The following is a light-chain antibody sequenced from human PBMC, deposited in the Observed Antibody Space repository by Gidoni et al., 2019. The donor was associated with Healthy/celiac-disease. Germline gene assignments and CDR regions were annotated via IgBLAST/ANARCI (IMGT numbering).Light chain of an antibody. J-gene: IGKJ1*01. Sequence: EIVLTQSPATLSLSPGERATLSCRASQSVSSYLAWYQQKPGQAPRLLISDASNRTSGIPARFSGSGSGTDLTLTISSLEPEDFAVYYCQQRSNWPPTWTFGQXTKVEIK. CDR1: QSVSSY. CDR2: DAS. V-gene: IGKV3-11*01. CDR3: QQRSNWPPTWT.